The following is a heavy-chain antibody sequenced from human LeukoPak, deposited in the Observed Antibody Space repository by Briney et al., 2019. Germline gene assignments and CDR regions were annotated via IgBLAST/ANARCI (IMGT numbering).Heavy chain of an antibody. J-gene: IGHJ6*03. D-gene: IGHD2-2*01. CDR3: ATSPYACSSTSCYLRPYYYYYMDV. CDR1: GGTFSSYA. CDR2: IIPIFGTA. V-gene: IGHV1-69*13. Sequence: ASVKVSCKASGGTFSSYAISWVRQAPGQGLEWMGGIIPIFGTANYAQKSQGRVTITADESTSTAYMELSSLRSEDTAVYYCATSPYACSSTSCYLRPYYYYYMDVWGKGTTVTVSS.